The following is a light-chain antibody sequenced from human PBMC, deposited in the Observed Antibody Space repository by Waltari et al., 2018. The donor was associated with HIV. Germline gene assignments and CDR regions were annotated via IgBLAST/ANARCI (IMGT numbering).Light chain of an antibody. Sequence: DIQMVQSPSTLSASLGDRVTITCRASQSVTKYLAWYQQKPGKAPSLLIYRASTLETGVPSRFSGSGSGTEFTLIISSLQPDDFATYYCQQYNSYPWTFGQGTRVEIK. J-gene: IGKJ1*01. CDR2: RAS. V-gene: IGKV1-5*03. CDR3: QQYNSYPWT. CDR1: QSVTKY.